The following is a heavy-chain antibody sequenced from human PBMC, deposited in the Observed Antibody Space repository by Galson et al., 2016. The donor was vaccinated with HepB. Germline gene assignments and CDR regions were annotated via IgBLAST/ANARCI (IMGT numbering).Heavy chain of an antibody. J-gene: IGHJ6*03. D-gene: IGHD2/OR15-2a*01. CDR2: ISSGSGTI. CDR1: GFIFSDYS. CDR3: AKMVLWSYYMDA. V-gene: IGHV3-48*02. Sequence: GSLRLSCAASGFIFSDYSMKWVRQAPGKGLEWVSYISSGSGTIKYADSVKGRFTISRDNAKNSLFLHMDSLRDEDTAVYYCAKMVLWSYYMDAWGKGTTVTVSS.